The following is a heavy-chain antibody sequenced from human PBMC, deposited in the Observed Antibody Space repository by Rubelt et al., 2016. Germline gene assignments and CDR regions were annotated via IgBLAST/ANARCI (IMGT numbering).Heavy chain of an antibody. Sequence: QVQLVQSATEVKKPGASVKVSCKASGYDSTDYYMHWVRQAPGQGLEWLARINPKSGGTIFAQKFQDRVTMTRDTSISTAYMELSGLTSDDTAVYFCARGGYYYDSTGYFHSFDIWGQGTLVTVSS. J-gene: IGHJ3*02. CDR3: ARGGYYYDSTGYFHSFDI. CDR2: INPKSGGT. CDR1: GYDSTDYY. V-gene: IGHV1-2*06. D-gene: IGHD3-22*01.